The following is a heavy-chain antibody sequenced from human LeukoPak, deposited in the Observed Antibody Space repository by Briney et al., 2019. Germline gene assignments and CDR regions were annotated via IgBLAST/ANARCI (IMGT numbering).Heavy chain of an antibody. CDR3: ARRYCSSTSCYPDY. V-gene: IGHV4-59*01. CDR2: IYYSGST. D-gene: IGHD2-2*01. J-gene: IGHJ4*02. CDR1: GGSISSYY. Sequence: PSETLSLTCTVSGGSISSYYWSWIRQPPGKGLEWIGYIYYSGSTNYNPSLKSRVTISVDTSKNQFSLKLSSVTAADTAVYYCARRYCSSTSCYPDYWGQGTLVTVSS.